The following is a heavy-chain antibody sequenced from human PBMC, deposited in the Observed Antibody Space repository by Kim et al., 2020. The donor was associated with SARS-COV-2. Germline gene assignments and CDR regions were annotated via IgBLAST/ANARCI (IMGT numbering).Heavy chain of an antibody. CDR2: INPSGGST. Sequence: ASVKVSCKASGYTFTSHYMHWERQAPGQGLEWMGIINPSGGSTSYAQKFQGRVTMTRDTSTSTVYMELSSLRSEDTAVYYCARAPAMVRDDYYYGMDVWGQWTTVTVSS. CDR3: ARAPAMVRDDYYYGMDV. J-gene: IGHJ6*02. D-gene: IGHD3-10*01. CDR1: GYTFTSHY. V-gene: IGHV1-46*01.